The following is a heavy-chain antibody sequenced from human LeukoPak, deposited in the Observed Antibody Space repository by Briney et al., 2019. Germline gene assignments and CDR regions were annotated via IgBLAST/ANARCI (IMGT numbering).Heavy chain of an antibody. Sequence: ASVKVSCKASGYTLTDKYLHWVRQAPGLGLEWMGWINPNNGDTTYAQKIQGRVTMTRDTSISTAYMELSRLTSDDTAVYYCAREEQYNMYFDYWGQGTLVTVSS. CDR2: INPNNGDT. V-gene: IGHV1-2*02. J-gene: IGHJ4*02. CDR3: AREEQYNMYFDY. D-gene: IGHD1/OR15-1a*01. CDR1: GYTLTDKY.